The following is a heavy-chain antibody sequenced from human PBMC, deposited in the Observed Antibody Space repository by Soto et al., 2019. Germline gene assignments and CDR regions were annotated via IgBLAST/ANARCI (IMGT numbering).Heavy chain of an antibody. CDR2: ISSSRSNT. V-gene: IGHV3-11*06. J-gene: IGHJ6*02. D-gene: IGHD2-15*01. CDR1: GFTFSDYY. Sequence: GGSLRLPCAASGFTFSDYYMSWIRQAPGKGLDWVSYISSSRSNTKYADSVKGRFTISRDNSKNSLYLQMNSLRAEDTAVYYCARDCSGGSGYPGMDVWGQGTMVTVSS. CDR3: ARDCSGGSGYPGMDV.